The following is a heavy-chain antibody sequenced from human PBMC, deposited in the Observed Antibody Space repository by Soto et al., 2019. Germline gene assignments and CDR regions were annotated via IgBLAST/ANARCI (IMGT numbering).Heavy chain of an antibody. J-gene: IGHJ4*02. CDR1: GYSISSGYY. D-gene: IGHD3-10*01. CDR3: ARDGGSGSYYNEDY. CDR2: IYHSGST. V-gene: IGHV4-38-2*02. Sequence: SETLSLTCAVSGYSISSGYYWGWIRQPPGKGLEWIGSIYHSGSTYYNPSLKSRVTISVDTSKNQFSLKLSSVTAADTAVYYCARDGGSGSYYNEDYWGQGTLVTAPQ.